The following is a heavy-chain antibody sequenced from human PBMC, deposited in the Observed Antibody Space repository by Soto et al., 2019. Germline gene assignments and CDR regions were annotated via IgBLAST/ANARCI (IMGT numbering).Heavy chain of an antibody. D-gene: IGHD2-2*01. CDR1: GYTFTNYL. Sequence: QVQLVQSGAEEKKPGASVKVSCKAFGYTFTNYLINWVRQAPGQRLEGLGWINTGSGNTKNSQKFQGRVTITRDTSTTTAYMGMSCMRFKDMAVYYTAGVSLDQQRTAFDIWGQGTMVTVSS. CDR2: INTGSGNT. V-gene: IGHV1-3*04. CDR3: AGVSLDQQRTAFDI. J-gene: IGHJ3*02.